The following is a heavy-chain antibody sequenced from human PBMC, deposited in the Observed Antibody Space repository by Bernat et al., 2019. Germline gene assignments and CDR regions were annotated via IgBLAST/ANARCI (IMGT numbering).Heavy chain of an antibody. CDR1: GGSISSGGSF. CDR3: ARASSGHYYDSSGYYLHY. V-gene: IGHV4-31*03. J-gene: IGHJ4*02. Sequence: QVQLQESGPGLVKSSQTLSLTSTVSGGSISSGGSFWSWIRQHPGKGLEWIGYIYYSGSTYYNPSLKSRVTISVDTSKNQFSLKLSSVTAADTAVYYCARASSGHYYDSSGYYLHYWGQGTLVTVSS. CDR2: IYYSGST. D-gene: IGHD3-22*01.